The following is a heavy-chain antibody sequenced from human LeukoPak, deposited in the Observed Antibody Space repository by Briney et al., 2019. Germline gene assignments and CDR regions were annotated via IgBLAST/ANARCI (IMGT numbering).Heavy chain of an antibody. Sequence: GGSLRLSCAASGFTFSSYAMNWVRQAPGKGLQWVSSISDSGDSTYYADSVKGWFTISRDNSKNTLYLQMNSLRAEDTAVYYCAKLPSLPKVFDYWGQGTLVTVSS. J-gene: IGHJ4*02. D-gene: IGHD2-15*01. CDR3: AKLPSLPKVFDY. V-gene: IGHV3-23*01. CDR1: GFTFSSYA. CDR2: ISDSGDST.